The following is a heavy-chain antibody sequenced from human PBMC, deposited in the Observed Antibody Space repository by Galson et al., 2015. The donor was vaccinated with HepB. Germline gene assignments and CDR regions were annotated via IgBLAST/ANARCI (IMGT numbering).Heavy chain of an antibody. CDR2: ISAYNGNT. Sequence: SVKVSCKASGYTFTSYGISWVRQAPGQGLECRGWISAYNGNTNYAQKLQGRVTMTTDTSTSTAYMELRSLRSDDTAVYYCARDSRYGDYDPHGLYYYYYGMDVWGQGTTVTVSS. CDR3: ARDSRYGDYDPHGLYYYYYGMDV. D-gene: IGHD4-17*01. V-gene: IGHV1-18*04. CDR1: GYTFTSYG. J-gene: IGHJ6*02.